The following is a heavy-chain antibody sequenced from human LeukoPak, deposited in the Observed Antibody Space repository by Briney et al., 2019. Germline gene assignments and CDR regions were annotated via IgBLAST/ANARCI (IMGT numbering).Heavy chain of an antibody. CDR3: ARSLRFLEWLTAFDI. CDR2: ISAYNGNT. J-gene: IGHJ3*02. V-gene: IGHV1-18*01. D-gene: IGHD3-3*01. Sequence: ASVKVSCKASGYTFTSYGISWVRQATGQGLEWMGWISAYNGNTNYAQKLQGRVTMTTDTSTSTAYMELRSLRSDDTAVYYCARSLRFLEWLTAFDIWGQGTMVTVSS. CDR1: GYTFTSYG.